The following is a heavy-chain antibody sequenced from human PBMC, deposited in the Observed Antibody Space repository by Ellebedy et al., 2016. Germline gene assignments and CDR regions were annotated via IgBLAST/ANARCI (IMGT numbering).Heavy chain of an antibody. D-gene: IGHD2/OR15-2a*01. CDR2: FDWDDDE. CDR3: ARIPIGTTLYDY. V-gene: IGHV2-70*04. J-gene: IGHJ4*02. Sequence: SGPTLVXPTQPLTLTCTFSGFSLTTDGMRVSWIRQPPGRALEWLARFDWDDDEFYSTSLKTRVTISKDTSRNQVVLTMTNMDPVDTATYYCARIPIGTTLYDYWGQGTLVTVSS. CDR1: GFSLTTDGMR.